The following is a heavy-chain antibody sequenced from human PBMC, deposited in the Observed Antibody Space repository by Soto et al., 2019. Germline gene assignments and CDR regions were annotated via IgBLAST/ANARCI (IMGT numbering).Heavy chain of an antibody. Sequence: SETLSLTCTASGGSISSGGYYWSWIRQHPGKGLEWIGYIYYSGSTYYNPSLKSRVTISVDTSKNQFSLKLSSVTAADTAVYYCARDRSSKLGYYYYGMDVWGQGTTVTVSS. CDR2: IYYSGST. J-gene: IGHJ6*02. CDR1: GGSISSGGYY. D-gene: IGHD3-16*02. CDR3: ARDRSSKLGYYYYGMDV. V-gene: IGHV4-31*03.